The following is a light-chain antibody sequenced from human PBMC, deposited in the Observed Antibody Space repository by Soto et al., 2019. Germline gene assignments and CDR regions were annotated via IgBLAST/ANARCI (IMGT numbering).Light chain of an antibody. J-gene: IGKJ4*01. V-gene: IGKV1D-12*01. CDR2: ASS. CDR3: QQADDLPLT. CDR1: QRVTTW. Sequence: DIQMTQSPSSVSASVGDRVTITCRASQRVTTWLAWYQQTPGKAPKLLIYASSSLHSGVPPRFTGSGSATDFTRTINNLQPEDSATYYCQQADDLPLTFGGGTKVEIK.